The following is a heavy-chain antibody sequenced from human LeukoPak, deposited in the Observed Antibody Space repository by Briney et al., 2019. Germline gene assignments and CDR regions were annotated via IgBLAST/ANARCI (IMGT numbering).Heavy chain of an antibody. CDR2: ISGSGGST. CDR1: GFTFSSYA. J-gene: IGHJ4*02. V-gene: IGHV3-23*01. D-gene: IGHD3-22*01. CDR3: ARGGYDSSGPGDY. Sequence: GGSLRLSCAASGFTFSSYAMSWVRQAPGKGLEWVSAISGSGGSTYYADSVKGRFTISRDNSKNTLYLQMNSLRAEDTAVYYCARGGYDSSGPGDYWGQGTLVTVSS.